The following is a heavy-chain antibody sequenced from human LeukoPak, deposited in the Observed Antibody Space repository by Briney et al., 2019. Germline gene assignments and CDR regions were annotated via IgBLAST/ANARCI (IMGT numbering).Heavy chain of an antibody. CDR2: IRSKAYGGTT. V-gene: IGHV3-49*03. CDR3: TSRRWLQSDFDY. CDR1: GFTVSSNY. Sequence: GGSLRLSCAASGFTVSSNYMSWFRQAPGKGLEWVGFIRSKAYGGTTEYAASVKGRFTISRDDSKSIAYLQMNSLKTEDTAVYYCTSRRWLQSDFDYWGQGTLVTVSS. J-gene: IGHJ4*02. D-gene: IGHD5-24*01.